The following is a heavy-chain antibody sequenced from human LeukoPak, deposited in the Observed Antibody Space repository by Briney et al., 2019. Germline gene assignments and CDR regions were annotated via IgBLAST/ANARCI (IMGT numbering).Heavy chain of an antibody. CDR2: IRYDGSNK. V-gene: IGHV3-30*02. Sequence: PGGSLRLSCAASGFTFSSYGMHWVRQAPGKGLEWVAFIRYDGSNKYYADSVKGRFTISRDNSKNTLYLQMNSLRAEDTAVYYCARNRGLGSYELAFDIWGQGTMVTVSS. J-gene: IGHJ3*02. CDR3: ARNRGLGSYELAFDI. CDR1: GFTFSSYG. D-gene: IGHD3-10*01.